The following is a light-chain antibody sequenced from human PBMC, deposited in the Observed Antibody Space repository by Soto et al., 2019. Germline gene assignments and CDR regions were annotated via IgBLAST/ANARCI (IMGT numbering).Light chain of an antibody. J-gene: IGKJ1*01. CDR3: QQSYSTPWT. Sequence: DIQMTQSPSSLSASVGDRVTITCRASQSISSYLNWYQQKPGKAPNLLMYAASSLQSGVPSRFSGSGSGTDFTLTISSLQPEDFATYYCQQSYSTPWTFGQGTKV. V-gene: IGKV1-39*01. CDR1: QSISSY. CDR2: AAS.